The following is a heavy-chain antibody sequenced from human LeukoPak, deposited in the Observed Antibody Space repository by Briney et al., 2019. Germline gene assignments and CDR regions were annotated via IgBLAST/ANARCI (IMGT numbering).Heavy chain of an antibody. V-gene: IGHV4-39*01. Sequence: PSETLSLTCTVSGGSISSSSYYWGWIRQPPGKGLEWIGSIYYSGSTYYNPSLKSRVTIPVDTSKNQFSLKLSSVTAADTAVYYCARTNYVLPFDYWGQGTLVTVSS. CDR3: ARTNYVLPFDY. CDR2: IYYSGST. D-gene: IGHD1-7*01. J-gene: IGHJ4*02. CDR1: GGSISSSSYY.